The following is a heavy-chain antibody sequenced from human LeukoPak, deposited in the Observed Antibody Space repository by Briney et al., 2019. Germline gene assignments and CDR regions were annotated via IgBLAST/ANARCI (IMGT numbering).Heavy chain of an antibody. J-gene: IGHJ4*02. Sequence: PGGSLRLSCAASEFTFSGYEMNWVRQAPGKGLEWVSYITSSGRTRYYADSVKGRFTLSRDNAKNSLYLQMNSLRAEDTAIYYCARESSHCSGVSCFFDYWGQGTLVTVSS. V-gene: IGHV3-48*03. CDR1: EFTFSGYE. D-gene: IGHD2-15*01. CDR3: ARESSHCSGVSCFFDY. CDR2: ITSSGRTR.